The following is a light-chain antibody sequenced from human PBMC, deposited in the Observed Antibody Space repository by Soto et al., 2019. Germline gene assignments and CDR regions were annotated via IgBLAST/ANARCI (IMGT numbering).Light chain of an antibody. CDR1: SNDVGGYNY. CDR3: SSYTSTSTLEL. CDR2: DVT. V-gene: IGLV2-14*03. Sequence: QSVLTQPASVSGSPGQSITISCTGTSNDVGGYNYVSWFQQHPGKAPKLIISDVTNRPSGISNRFSGSKSGNTASLTISGLQAEDEADYYRSSYTSTSTLELFGTGTKLTVL. J-gene: IGLJ1*01.